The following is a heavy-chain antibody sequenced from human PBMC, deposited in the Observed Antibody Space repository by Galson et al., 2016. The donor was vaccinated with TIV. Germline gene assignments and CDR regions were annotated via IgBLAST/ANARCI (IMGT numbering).Heavy chain of an antibody. CDR2: ISYTGDST. CDR1: GFTFSTYA. J-gene: IGHJ4*02. D-gene: IGHD3-10*01. V-gene: IGHV3-23*01. Sequence: SLRLSCAASGFTFSTYAMNWLRQAPGKGLEWVSTISYTGDSTYYTDSVKGRFTISRDNSKNTLYLQMNSLRAEDTAIYYCAKDASSQVHDSGSFDSWGQGTLVTISS. CDR3: AKDASSQVHDSGSFDS.